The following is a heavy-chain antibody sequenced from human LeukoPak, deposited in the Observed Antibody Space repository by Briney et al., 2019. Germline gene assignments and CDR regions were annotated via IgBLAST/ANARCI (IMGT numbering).Heavy chain of an antibody. CDR3: ASSGSLTTADY. CDR2: IYYSGST. Sequence: SETLSLTCTVSGGSISSSSYYWGWIRQPPGKGLEWIGSIYYSGSTYYNPSLKSRVTISVDTPKNQFSLKLSSVTAADTAVYCCASSGSLTTADYWGQGTLVTVSS. J-gene: IGHJ4*02. CDR1: GGSISSSSYY. D-gene: IGHD4/OR15-4a*01. V-gene: IGHV4-39*01.